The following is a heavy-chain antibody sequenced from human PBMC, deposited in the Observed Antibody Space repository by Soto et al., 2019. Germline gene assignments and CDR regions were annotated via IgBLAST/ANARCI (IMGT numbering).Heavy chain of an antibody. J-gene: IGHJ4*02. V-gene: IGHV3-64*02. CDR2: ISSNGVST. Sequence: PGKGLEYVSAISSNGVSTYYADSVKGRFTISRDNSKNTLYLQMGSLRAEDTAVYYCAKRSSSSTFDYWGQGTLVTVYS. D-gene: IGHD6-6*01. CDR3: AKRSSSSTFDY.